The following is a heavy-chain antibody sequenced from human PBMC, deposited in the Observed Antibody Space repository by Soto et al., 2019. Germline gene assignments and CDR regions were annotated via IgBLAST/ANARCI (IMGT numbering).Heavy chain of an antibody. CDR1: GGSISSYY. CDR3: ARHRLDSGYDWRVWNPGGFDI. V-gene: IGHV4-59*08. J-gene: IGHJ3*02. CDR2: IYYSGST. D-gene: IGHD5-12*01. Sequence: SETLSLTCTVSGGSISSYYWSWIRQPPGKGLEWIGYIYYSGSTNYNPSLKSRVTISVDTSKNQFSLKLSSVTAADTAVYYCARHRLDSGYDWRVWNPGGFDIWGQGTMVTVSS.